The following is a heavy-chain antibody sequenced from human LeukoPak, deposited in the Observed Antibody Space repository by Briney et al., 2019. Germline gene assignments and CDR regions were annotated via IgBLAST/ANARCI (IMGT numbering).Heavy chain of an antibody. J-gene: IGHJ3*02. D-gene: IGHD2-2*01. Sequence: PGGSLRLSCAASGFTFSSYSMNWVRQAPRKGLGWVSSISSSSSYIYYADSVKGRFTISRDNAKNSLYLQMNSLRAEDTAVYYCARPSEVVPAVPDAFDIRGQGTMVTVSS. CDR3: ARPSEVVPAVPDAFDI. V-gene: IGHV3-21*01. CDR2: ISSSSSYI. CDR1: GFTFSSYS.